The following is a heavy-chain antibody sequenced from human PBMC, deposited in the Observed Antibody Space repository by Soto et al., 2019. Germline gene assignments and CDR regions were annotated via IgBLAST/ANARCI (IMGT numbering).Heavy chain of an antibody. V-gene: IGHV4-34*01. J-gene: IGHJ3*02. CDR1: GGSFSGYY. CDR3: ARDGGGFVTAHAFVI. Sequence: QVQLQQWGAGLLKPSETLSLTCAVYGGSFSGYYWCWIRQPPGKGLEWIGEINDSGSTNYNPSLMSSFTISVDTSKNQFSLKLRSVTAADTAVYYCARDGGGFVTAHAFVIWGQGTMVTVSS. CDR2: INDSGST. D-gene: IGHD3-16*01.